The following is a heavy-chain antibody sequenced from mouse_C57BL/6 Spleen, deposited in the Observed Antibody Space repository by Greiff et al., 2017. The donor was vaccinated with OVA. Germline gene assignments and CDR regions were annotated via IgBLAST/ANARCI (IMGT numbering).Heavy chain of an antibody. V-gene: IGHV1-19*01. Sequence: DVQLQESGPVLVKPGASVKMSCKASGYTFTDYYMNWVKQSHGKSLEWIGVINPYNGGTSYNQKFKGKATLTVDKSSSTAYMELNSLTSEDSAVYYCAREGDGYYFDYWGQGTTLTVSS. CDR1: GYTFTDYY. J-gene: IGHJ2*01. CDR2: INPYNGGT. D-gene: IGHD2-3*01. CDR3: AREGDGYYFDY.